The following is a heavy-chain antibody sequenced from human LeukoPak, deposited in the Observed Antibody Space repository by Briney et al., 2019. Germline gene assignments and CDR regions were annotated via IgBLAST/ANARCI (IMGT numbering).Heavy chain of an antibody. CDR3: ARWIAVAAPFDY. V-gene: IGHV1-69*02. J-gene: IGHJ4*02. CDR1: GGTFISYT. D-gene: IGHD6-19*01. Sequence: SVKVSCKASGGTFISYTISWVRQAPGQGLEWMGRIIPILGIANYAQKFQGRVTITADKSTSTAYMELSSLRSEDTAVYYCARWIAVAAPFDYWGQGTLVTVSS. CDR2: IIPILGIA.